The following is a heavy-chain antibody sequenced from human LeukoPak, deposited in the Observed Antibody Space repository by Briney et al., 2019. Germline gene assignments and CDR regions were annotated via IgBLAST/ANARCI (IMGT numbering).Heavy chain of an antibody. Sequence: ASETLSLTCTVSGGSISSYYWSWIRQPPGKGLEWIGYIYYSGSTNYNPSLKSRVTISVDTSKNQFSLKPSSVTAADTAVYYCARLERGILTPRNWFDPWGQGTLVTVSS. CDR2: IYYSGST. D-gene: IGHD3-3*01. J-gene: IGHJ5*02. CDR3: ARLERGILTPRNWFDP. CDR1: GGSISSYY. V-gene: IGHV4-59*08.